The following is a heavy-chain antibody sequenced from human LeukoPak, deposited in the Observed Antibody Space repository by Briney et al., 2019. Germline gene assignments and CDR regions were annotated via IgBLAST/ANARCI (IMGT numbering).Heavy chain of an antibody. CDR1: GGSITSSSYY. Sequence: PSETLSLTCSVSGGSITSSSYYWGWIRQPPEKGLEWIGSIYYTGGTYYSPSLKSRVTMSVDTSKNQFSLKLSSVTAADTAVYYCARRMYSSNWSVLGYYYYGMDVWGQGTTVTVSS. CDR3: ARRMYSSNWSVLGYYYYGMDV. CDR2: IYYTGGT. D-gene: IGHD6-13*01. V-gene: IGHV4-39*01. J-gene: IGHJ6*02.